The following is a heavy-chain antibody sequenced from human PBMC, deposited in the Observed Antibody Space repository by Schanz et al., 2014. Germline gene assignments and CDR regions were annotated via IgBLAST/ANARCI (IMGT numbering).Heavy chain of an antibody. D-gene: IGHD4-17*01. J-gene: IGHJ4*02. CDR1: GFTFISYD. CDR2: IRDNGSNK. V-gene: IGHV3-33*01. Sequence: QAQLLESGGGVVQPGRSLRLSCVASGFTFISYDIHWVRQAPGKGLEWVAVIRDNGSNKNYVESVKGRFTISRDNSNNTVYLQMNTLRAEETAVYYCAREDCSVTSRYFSYWGQGTLVTVSS. CDR3: AREDCSVTSRYFSY.